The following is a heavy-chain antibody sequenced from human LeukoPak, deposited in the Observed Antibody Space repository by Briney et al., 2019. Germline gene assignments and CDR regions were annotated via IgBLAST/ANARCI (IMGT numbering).Heavy chain of an antibody. J-gene: IGHJ5*02. CDR3: ARDLESSSSWSFPSWFDP. CDR2: ISSSGSTI. V-gene: IGHV3-48*03. Sequence: GGSPRLSCAASGFTFSSYEMNWVRQAPGKGLEWVSYISSSGSTIYYADSVKGRFTISRDNAKNSLYLQMNSLRAEDTAVYYCARDLESSSSWSFPSWFDPWGQGTLVTVSS. D-gene: IGHD6-13*01. CDR1: GFTFSSYE.